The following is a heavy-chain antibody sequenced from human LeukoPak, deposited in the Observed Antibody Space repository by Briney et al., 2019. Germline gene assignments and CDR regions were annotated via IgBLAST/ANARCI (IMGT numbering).Heavy chain of an antibody. D-gene: IGHD2-2*01. CDR3: ARVVPAAMDASGWYDY. CDR1: GGSISSYY. CDR2: IYYSGST. Sequence: SETLSLTCTVSGGSISSYYWSWIRQPPGRVLWLIGNIYYSGSTNYNPSLKSRVTISVDTSKKQFSLKLSSVAAADTAVYYCARVVPAAMDASGWYDYWGQGTLVTVSS. J-gene: IGHJ4*02. V-gene: IGHV4-59*01.